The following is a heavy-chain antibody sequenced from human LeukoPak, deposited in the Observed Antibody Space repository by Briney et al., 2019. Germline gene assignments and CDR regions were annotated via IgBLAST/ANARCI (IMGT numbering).Heavy chain of an antibody. CDR2: IIPIFGTA. Sequence: GSSVKVSCKASGGTFGSYAISWVRQAPGQGLEWMGGIIPIFGTANYAQKFQGRVTITTDESTSTAYMELSSLRSEDTAVYYCASLVGDYGYWFDPWGQGTLVTVSS. CDR3: ASLVGDYGYWFDP. CDR1: GGTFGSYA. D-gene: IGHD4-17*01. J-gene: IGHJ5*02. V-gene: IGHV1-69*05.